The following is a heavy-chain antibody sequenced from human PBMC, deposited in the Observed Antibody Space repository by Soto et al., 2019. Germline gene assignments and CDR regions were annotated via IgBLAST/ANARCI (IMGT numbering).Heavy chain of an antibody. CDR1: GFTFRTYA. Sequence: GGSLRLSCAASGFTFRTYAMSWVRQAPGKGLEWVSTISDSGTTYYANSVKGRFTISRDNSRNTLDLQMNSLRVEDTAVYYCAKGGEGSCSRTSCLYFSDSWGQGTLVTVSS. CDR2: ISDSGTT. CDR3: AKGGEGSCSRTSCLYFSDS. V-gene: IGHV3-23*01. J-gene: IGHJ5*02. D-gene: IGHD2-2*01.